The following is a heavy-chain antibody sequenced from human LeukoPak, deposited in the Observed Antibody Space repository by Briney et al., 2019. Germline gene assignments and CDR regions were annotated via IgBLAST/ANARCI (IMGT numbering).Heavy chain of an antibody. V-gene: IGHV1-2*02. CDR2: INPNSGGT. CDR3: ARDLGSIVGATTPYFDY. J-gene: IGHJ4*02. Sequence: ASVKVSCKASGGTFSSYAISWVRQAPGQGLEWMGWINPNSGGTNYAQKFQGRVTMTRDTSISTAYMELSRLRSDDTAVYYCARDLGSIVGATTPYFDYWGQGTLVTVSS. D-gene: IGHD1-26*01. CDR1: GGTFSSYA.